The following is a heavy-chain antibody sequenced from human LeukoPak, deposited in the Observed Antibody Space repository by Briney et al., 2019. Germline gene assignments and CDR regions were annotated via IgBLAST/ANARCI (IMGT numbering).Heavy chain of an antibody. D-gene: IGHD3-22*01. J-gene: IGHJ4*02. Sequence: ASVKVSCKASGYTFTGYYMHWVRQAPGQGLEWVGWINPNSGGTNYAQKFQGRVTMTRDTSISTAYMELSRLRSDDTAVYYCAIEYYYDSSGYYYVALPFDYWGQGTLVTVSS. CDR2: INPNSGGT. CDR1: GYTFTGYY. CDR3: AIEYYYDSSGYYYVALPFDY. V-gene: IGHV1-2*02.